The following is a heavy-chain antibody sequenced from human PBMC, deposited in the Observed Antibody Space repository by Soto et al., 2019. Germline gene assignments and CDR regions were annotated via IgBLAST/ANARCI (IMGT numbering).Heavy chain of an antibody. J-gene: IGHJ6*02. CDR1: GYTFTSYG. D-gene: IGHD6-13*01. CDR3: GRDYRGKREEQLSTLRDYYGMDV. Sequence: QVQLVQSGAEVKKPGASVKVSCKASGYTFTSYGISWVRQAPGQGLEWMGWISAYNGNTNYAQKLQGRVTMTTDTSTSKAYMELRSLRSDDTAVYYCGRDYRGKREEQLSTLRDYYGMDVWGQGTTVTVSS. V-gene: IGHV1-18*01. CDR2: ISAYNGNT.